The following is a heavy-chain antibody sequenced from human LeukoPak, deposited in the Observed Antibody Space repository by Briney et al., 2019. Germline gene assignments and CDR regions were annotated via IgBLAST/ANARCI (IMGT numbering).Heavy chain of an antibody. D-gene: IGHD4-23*01. Sequence: SGGSLRLSCAASGFTFSSYGMHWVRQAPGKGLEWVSAISTTGGSTYYADSVKGRLTVSRDNSKNTLSLQMDSLRVEDTALYYCAKDWTTVVTPKGYYFDSWGQGTLVTVSS. CDR2: ISTTGGST. CDR1: GFTFSSYG. V-gene: IGHV3-23*01. CDR3: AKDWTTVVTPKGYYFDS. J-gene: IGHJ4*02.